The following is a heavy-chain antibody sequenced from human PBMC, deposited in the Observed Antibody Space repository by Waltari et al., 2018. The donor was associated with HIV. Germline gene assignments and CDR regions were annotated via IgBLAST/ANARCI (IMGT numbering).Heavy chain of an antibody. D-gene: IGHD1-26*01. CDR3: ARHEPRSTWFDP. CDR2: MFYSGSA. CDR1: GGSIRDSYYY. V-gene: IGHV4-39*01. J-gene: IGHJ5*02. Sequence: QLHLQESGPGLVKPSETLSLTCSVSGGSIRDSYYYWGWIRQPPGKGLEWIGIMFYSGSAYDNPSLKSRVTIAVDTSKNQFSLKLSSVTAADTALYFCARHEPRSTWFDPWGQGTLVTVSS.